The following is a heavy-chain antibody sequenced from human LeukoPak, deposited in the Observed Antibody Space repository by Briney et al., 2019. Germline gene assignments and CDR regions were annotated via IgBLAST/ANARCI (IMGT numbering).Heavy chain of an antibody. D-gene: IGHD6-19*01. J-gene: IGHJ4*02. Sequence: GGCLRLSCAVSGFTFSDHFLDWVRQAPGKGLEWVGRSRNKAKSYTTEYGASVKGRFTISRDDSKSTLYLQMNSLKAEDTAVYYCARVGSVAGSDYLDYWGQGTLVTVSS. CDR1: GFTFSDHF. CDR2: SRNKAKSYTT. CDR3: ARVGSVAGSDYLDY. V-gene: IGHV3-72*01.